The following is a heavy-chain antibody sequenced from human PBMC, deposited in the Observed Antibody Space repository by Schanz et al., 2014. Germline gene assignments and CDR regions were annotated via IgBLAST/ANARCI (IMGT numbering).Heavy chain of an antibody. J-gene: IGHJ5*01. V-gene: IGHV4-30-2*01. D-gene: IGHD4-17*01. CDR1: GGSISSGGSS. CDR3: ARSPGDFPGWFDS. Sequence: QLQLQESGSGLVKPSQTLSLTCGVSGGSISSGGSSWNWIRRPPGKGLEWIGYIYHSGSTYYNPSLKSRVTISVDRSKNQFSLILNAVTAADTAVYYCARSPGDFPGWFDSWGQGTLVTVSS. CDR2: IYHSGST.